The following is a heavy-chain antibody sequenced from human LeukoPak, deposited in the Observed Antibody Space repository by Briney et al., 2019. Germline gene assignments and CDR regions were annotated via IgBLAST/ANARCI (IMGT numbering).Heavy chain of an antibody. CDR3: AKGLGYSSSVY. Sequence: GGSLRLSCAASGFTFSNYAMSWVRQAPGKGLEWVSAISGSGGTYYADSVKGRFTISRDNSKNTLYLQMNSLRAEDTALYYCAKGLGYSSSVYWGQGTLVTVSS. D-gene: IGHD6-6*01. CDR2: ISGSGGT. CDR1: GFTFSNYA. V-gene: IGHV3-23*01. J-gene: IGHJ4*02.